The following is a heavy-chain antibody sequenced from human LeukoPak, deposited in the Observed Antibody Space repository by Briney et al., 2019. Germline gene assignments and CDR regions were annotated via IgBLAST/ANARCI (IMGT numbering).Heavy chain of an antibody. CDR2: IWYDGSNK. D-gene: IGHD1-14*01. CDR3: ARGDLTSPLDY. J-gene: IGHJ4*02. Sequence: GGSLILSCAPSGFTFSNYGMHWVRQAPGKGLEWVAVIWYDGSNKYYADSVSGRFTISRDNSKNTLYPQMNSLRAEDTAVYYCARGDLTSPLDYWGQGTLVTVSS. CDR1: GFTFSNYG. V-gene: IGHV3-33*01.